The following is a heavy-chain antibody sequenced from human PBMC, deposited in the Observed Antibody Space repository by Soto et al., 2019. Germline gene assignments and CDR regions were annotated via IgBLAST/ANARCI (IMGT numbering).Heavy chain of an antibody. CDR1: GFTFTSFA. J-gene: IGHJ4*02. CDR2: ISENGVNK. Sequence: SLRLSCSASGFTFTSFAIHWILQAPGKGLEWVAVISENGVNKYSAESVRGRFVISRDNSKNTVELEMNSLRPEDTAIYFCARRLTKTVSALGYWGQGTLVTVSS. CDR3: ARRLTKTVSALGY. V-gene: IGHV3-30*09. D-gene: IGHD2-8*01.